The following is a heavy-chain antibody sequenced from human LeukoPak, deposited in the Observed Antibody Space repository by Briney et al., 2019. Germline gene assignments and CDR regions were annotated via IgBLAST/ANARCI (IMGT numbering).Heavy chain of an antibody. J-gene: IGHJ6*02. V-gene: IGHV4-34*01. Sequence: PPETLSLTCAVYGGSFSGYYWSWIRQPPGKGLEWIGEINHSGSTNYNPSLKSRVTISVDTSKNQFSLKLSPVTAADTAVYYCARGREGATNHGMDVWGQGTTVTVSS. CDR2: INHSGST. CDR1: GGSFSGYY. D-gene: IGHD1-26*01. CDR3: ARGREGATNHGMDV.